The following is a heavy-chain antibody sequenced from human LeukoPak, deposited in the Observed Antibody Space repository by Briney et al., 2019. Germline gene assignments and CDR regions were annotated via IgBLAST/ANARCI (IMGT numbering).Heavy chain of an antibody. CDR1: GFSVSSNY. D-gene: IGHD1-14*01. V-gene: IGHV3-53*01. CDR3: ARVRGTNDYEYFDF. CDR2: IYSGSNT. J-gene: IGHJ4*02. Sequence: GGSLRLSCAVSGFSVSSNYMSWVRQAPGKGLEGVSLIYSGSNTYYADSVKGRFSIPRDNSKNTVYLQMDSLTVEDTAVYYCARVRGTNDYEYFDFWGQGTLVAVSS.